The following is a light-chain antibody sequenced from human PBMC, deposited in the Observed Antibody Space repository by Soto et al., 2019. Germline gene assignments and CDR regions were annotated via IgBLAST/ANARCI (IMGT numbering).Light chain of an antibody. V-gene: IGLV1-47*01. CDR1: SSNIGSTY. CDR3: AAWDDSLSGLVV. CDR2: RNN. Sequence: PVLTQPPSASGTPGQRVTISCSGSSSNIGSTYVYWYQQLPGTAPKLLIYRNNQRPSGVPDRFSGSKSGTSASLAISGLRSEDEADYYCAAWDDSLSGLVVFGGGTKLTVL. J-gene: IGLJ2*01.